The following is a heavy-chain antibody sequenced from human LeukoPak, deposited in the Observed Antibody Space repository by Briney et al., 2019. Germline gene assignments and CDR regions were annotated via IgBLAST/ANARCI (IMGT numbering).Heavy chain of an antibody. CDR2: IYYRGST. D-gene: IGHD6-19*01. Sequence: PSETLSLTCTVSGGSISSYYWSWIRQPPGKGLEWIGYIYYRGSTNYTPSLKSPVTISVDTSKNQFSLKLSSVTAADTAVYYCARATYSSGWDYWGQGTLVTVSS. V-gene: IGHV4-59*01. CDR1: GGSISSYY. CDR3: ARATYSSGWDY. J-gene: IGHJ4*02.